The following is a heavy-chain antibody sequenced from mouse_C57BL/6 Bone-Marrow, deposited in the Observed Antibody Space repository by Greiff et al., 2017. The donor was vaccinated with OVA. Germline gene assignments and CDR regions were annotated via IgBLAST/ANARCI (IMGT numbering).Heavy chain of an antibody. J-gene: IGHJ2*01. CDR1: GYTFTSYW. V-gene: IGHV1-72*01. D-gene: IGHD1-1*01. Sequence: QVQLQQPGAELVKPGASVKLSCKASGYTFTSYWMHWVKQRPGRGLEWIGRIDPNSGGTKYNEKFKSKATLTVDKPSSTAYMQLSSLTSEDSAVYYCARSTITTVVVDYFDYWGQGTTLTVSS. CDR3: ARSTITTVVVDYFDY. CDR2: IDPNSGGT.